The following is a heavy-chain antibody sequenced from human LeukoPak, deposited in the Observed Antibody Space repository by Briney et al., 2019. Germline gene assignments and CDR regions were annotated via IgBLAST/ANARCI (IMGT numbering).Heavy chain of an antibody. V-gene: IGHV1-2*02. Sequence: ASVKVSCKASGYTFTGYYMHWVRQAPGQGLEWMGWINPNSGGTNYAQKFQGRVTMTRDTSISTAYMELSRLRSDDTAVYYCARKPRRAFGWFDPWGQGTLVTVSS. CDR1: GYTFTGYY. CDR2: INPNSGGT. J-gene: IGHJ5*02. D-gene: IGHD3-16*01. CDR3: ARKPRRAFGWFDP.